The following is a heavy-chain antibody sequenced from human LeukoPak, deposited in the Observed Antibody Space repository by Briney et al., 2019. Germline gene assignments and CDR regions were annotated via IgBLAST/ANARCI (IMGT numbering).Heavy chain of an antibody. CDR2: ISYDGSNK. CDR1: GFTFSSYA. CDR3: AKAPRDPYYYDSSGYFPLYYMDV. D-gene: IGHD3-22*01. V-gene: IGHV3-30*04. J-gene: IGHJ6*03. Sequence: HSGGSLRLSCAASGFTFSSYAMHWVRQAPGKGLEWVAVISYDGSNKYYADSVKGRFTISRDNSKNTLYLQMNSLRAEDTAVYYCAKAPRDPYYYDSSGYFPLYYMDVWGKGTTVTVSS.